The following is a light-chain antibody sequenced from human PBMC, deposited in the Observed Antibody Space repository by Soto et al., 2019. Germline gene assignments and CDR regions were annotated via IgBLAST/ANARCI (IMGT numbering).Light chain of an antibody. CDR1: TSVSSNY. J-gene: IGKJ5*01. CDR2: GAS. V-gene: IGKV3-20*01. Sequence: EIVLTQSPGTLSLSPGERATLFCRASTSVSSNYLAWYQQKPGQAPRLRIYGASSRATGIPDRFSGSGSGTDFTLTISRLEPEDFAVYDCQQYGSSSITFGQGTRPEIK. CDR3: QQYGSSSIT.